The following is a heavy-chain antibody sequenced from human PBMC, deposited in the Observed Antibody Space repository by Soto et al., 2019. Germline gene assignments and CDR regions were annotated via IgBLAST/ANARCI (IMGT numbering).Heavy chain of an antibody. V-gene: IGHV4-34*01. CDR2: INHSGGA. Sequence: QVQLQQWGAGLLKPSETLSLSCAVYGGSFSAYHWSWIRQPPGKGLEWIGEINHSGGANYNPSLESQVTISRDTSRNQFALQLTSVTAADTAVYYCARERRVVGGYSSSWYDYFDYWGQGDLVTVSS. J-gene: IGHJ4*02. D-gene: IGHD6-13*01. CDR3: ARERRVVGGYSSSWYDYFDY. CDR1: GGSFSAYH.